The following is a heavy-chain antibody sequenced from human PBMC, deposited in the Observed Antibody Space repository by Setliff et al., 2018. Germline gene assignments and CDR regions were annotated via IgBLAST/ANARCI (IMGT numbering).Heavy chain of an antibody. D-gene: IGHD3-10*01. CDR1: GDSISSGPYY. Sequence: SETLSLTCTVSGDSISSGPYYWNWIRQHPEKGLEWIGYIFHSGSTHYNSSLKSRITISIDTSKNHFSLELNSVTAADSAVYYCARVADGSGSFYLGFDYWGQGILVTVSS. CDR2: IFHSGST. CDR3: ARVADGSGSFYLGFDY. J-gene: IGHJ4*02. V-gene: IGHV4-31*03.